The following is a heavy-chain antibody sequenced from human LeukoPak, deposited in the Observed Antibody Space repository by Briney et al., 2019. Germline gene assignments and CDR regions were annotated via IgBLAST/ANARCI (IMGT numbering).Heavy chain of an antibody. CDR2: IKSKTDGGTT. CDR3: TTDSQYGDQRGY. Sequence: PGGSLRLSCAVSGFIFSNAWMSWVRQAPGKGLEWVGRIKSKTDGGTTDYAAPVKGRFTISRDDSKNTLYLQMNSLKTEDTAVYYCTTDSQYGDQRGYWGQGTLVTVSS. D-gene: IGHD4-17*01. V-gene: IGHV3-15*01. J-gene: IGHJ4*02. CDR1: GFIFSNAW.